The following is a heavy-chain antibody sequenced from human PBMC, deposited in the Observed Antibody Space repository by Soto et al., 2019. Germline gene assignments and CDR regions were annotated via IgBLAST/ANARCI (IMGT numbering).Heavy chain of an antibody. CDR2: IIPIFGTA. CDR3: ARGGIAAAGTLDY. D-gene: IGHD6-13*01. V-gene: IGHV1-69*13. CDR1: GGTFSSYA. Sequence: SVKVSCKASGGTFSSYAISWVRRAPGQGLEWMGGIIPIFGTANYAQKFQGRVTITADESTSTAYMELSSLRSEDTAVYYCARGGIAAAGTLDYWGQGTLVTVSS. J-gene: IGHJ4*02.